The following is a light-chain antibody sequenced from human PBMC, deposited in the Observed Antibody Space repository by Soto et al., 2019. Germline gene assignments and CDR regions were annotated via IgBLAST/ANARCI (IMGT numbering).Light chain of an antibody. CDR3: SSYTDSGTHVV. Sequence: QSALTQPASVSGSPGQSITISCTGTSSDVGGYNYVSWYQQHPGKAPKLMIYEVRNRPSGVSNRFSGSKSGTTASLTISGLQAEDEADYYCSSYTDSGTHVVFGGGTKLSVL. V-gene: IGLV2-14*01. J-gene: IGLJ2*01. CDR2: EVR. CDR1: SSDVGGYNY.